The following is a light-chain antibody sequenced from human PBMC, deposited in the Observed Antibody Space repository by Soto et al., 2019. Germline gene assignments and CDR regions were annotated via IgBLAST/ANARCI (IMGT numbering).Light chain of an antibody. J-gene: IGKJ5*01. CDR3: QLYGTSPP. CDR1: RSISTY. Sequence: ETVLTQSPATLSLSPGERATLSCRASRSISTYLAWYQQKPGQAPRLLIYASVQRATGIPDRFSGSASGTDFTLTINRLEPEDFAVYYCQLYGTSPPFGQGTRLEIK. CDR2: ASV. V-gene: IGKV3-11*01.